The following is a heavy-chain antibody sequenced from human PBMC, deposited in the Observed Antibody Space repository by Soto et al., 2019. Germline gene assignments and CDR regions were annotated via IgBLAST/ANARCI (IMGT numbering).Heavy chain of an antibody. CDR1: GYTFTNYA. J-gene: IGHJ4*02. CDR3: ARGGGGLRLGELPFFDY. V-gene: IGHV1-3*05. D-gene: IGHD3-16*01. CDR2: INSANGNT. Sequence: QVHLVQSGAKEKRPGASVKVSCKASGYTFTNYAIHWVRQAPGQRLEWMGWINSANGNTQYSQKFQGGLTITRDTSASTGTMDMSSLRSEDTAVYYCARGGGGLRLGELPFFDYWGQGTLVTVSS.